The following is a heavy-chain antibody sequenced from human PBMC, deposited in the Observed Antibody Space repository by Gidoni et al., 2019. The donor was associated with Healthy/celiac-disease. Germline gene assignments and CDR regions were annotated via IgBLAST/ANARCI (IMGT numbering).Heavy chain of an antibody. J-gene: IGHJ4*02. CDR1: GSTFTSYY. Sequence: QVQLVQSGAEVKQPGASVKVSCKASGSTFTSYYMHWVRQAHGQGLEWRGIINPSGGSTSYAQKVKGRVTMTRDTSTSAVYMELSSLRSEDTAVYYCARDSARTGGYTYGYYDYWGQGTLVTVSS. CDR2: INPSGGST. V-gene: IGHV1-46*03. CDR3: ARDSARTGGYTYGYYDY. D-gene: IGHD5-18*01.